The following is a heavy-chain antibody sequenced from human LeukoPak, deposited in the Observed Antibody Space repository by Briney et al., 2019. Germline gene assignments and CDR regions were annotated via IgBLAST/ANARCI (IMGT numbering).Heavy chain of an antibody. CDR3: ARSYDFWRQTFDY. CDR1: GGSISSYY. D-gene: IGHD3-3*01. V-gene: IGHV4-59*08. J-gene: IGHJ4*02. Sequence: SETLSLTCTVSGGSISSYYWSWIRQPPGKGLEWIGYIYYSGSTNYNPSLKSRVTMSVDTSKNQFSLKLSSVTDADTAVYYCARSYDFWRQTFDYWGQGTLVTVSS. CDR2: IYYSGST.